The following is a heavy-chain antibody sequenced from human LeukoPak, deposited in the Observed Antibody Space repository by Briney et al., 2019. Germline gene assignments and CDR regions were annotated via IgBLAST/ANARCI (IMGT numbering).Heavy chain of an antibody. CDR2: IYHSGST. J-gene: IGHJ4*02. D-gene: IGHD3-22*01. CDR3: ARERGENYDSSGYIDS. Sequence: SETLSLTCTVSGYSISSGYYWGYIRQPPGKGLEWIGSIYHSGSTYYNPSLNSRLTISVDTSKNQFSLKLSSVTAEDTAGYYCARERGENYDSSGYIDSWGQGTLVTVSS. V-gene: IGHV4-38-2*02. CDR1: GYSISSGYY.